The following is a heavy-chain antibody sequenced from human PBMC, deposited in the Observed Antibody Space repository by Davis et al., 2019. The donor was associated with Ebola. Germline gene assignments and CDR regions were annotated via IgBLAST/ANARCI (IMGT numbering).Heavy chain of an antibody. CDR2: INHSGST. J-gene: IGHJ5*02. CDR3: ARAPRITIFWRFDP. V-gene: IGHV4-34*01. D-gene: IGHD3-3*01. Sequence: MPSETLSLTCAVYGGSFSDYYWTWIRQPPGKGLEWIGEINHSGSTNYNPSLKSRVIISVDTSKNQFSLKLSSVTAADTAVYYCARAPRITIFWRFDPWGQGTLVTVSS. CDR1: GGSFSDYY.